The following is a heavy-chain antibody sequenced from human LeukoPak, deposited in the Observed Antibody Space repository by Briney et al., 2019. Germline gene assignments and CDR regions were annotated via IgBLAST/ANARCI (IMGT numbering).Heavy chain of an antibody. CDR3: ASADLTPVAFDI. Sequence: SVKVSCKASGGTFSKYTISWVRQRPGQGLEWMGGITPLFGTANYAQKFQGRVTITADESASTAYMELSSLRSEDTAVYYCASADLTPVAFDIWGQGTMVTVSS. J-gene: IGHJ3*02. V-gene: IGHV1-69*13. CDR1: GGTFSKYT. CDR2: ITPLFGTA. D-gene: IGHD3-9*01.